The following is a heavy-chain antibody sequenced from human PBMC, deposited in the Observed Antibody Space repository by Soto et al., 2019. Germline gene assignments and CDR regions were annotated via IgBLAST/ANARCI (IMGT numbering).Heavy chain of an antibody. CDR1: GFTFSSCA. J-gene: IGHJ5*02. CDR2: ISGSGGST. Sequence: GGSLRLSCAASGFTFSSCAMSWVRQAPGKGLEWVSAISGSGGSTYYADSVKGRFTISRDNSKNTLYLQMNSLRAEDTAVYYCAKNKRDGSGWYYWFDPWGQGTLVTVSS. CDR3: AKNKRDGSGWYYWFDP. V-gene: IGHV3-23*01. D-gene: IGHD6-19*01.